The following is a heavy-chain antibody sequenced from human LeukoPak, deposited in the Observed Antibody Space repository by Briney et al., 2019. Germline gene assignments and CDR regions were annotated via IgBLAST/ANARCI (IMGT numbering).Heavy chain of an antibody. V-gene: IGHV3-64D*06. CDR1: GFTFSSYA. D-gene: IGHD3-10*01. CDR3: VKSPLLWFGESYNWFDP. Sequence: GGSLRLCCSASGFTFSSYAMHWVRQAPGKGLEYVSAISSNGGSTYYADSVKGRFTISRDNSKNTLYLQMSSLRAEDTAVYYCVKSPLLWFGESYNWFDPWGQGTLVTVSS. CDR2: ISSNGGST. J-gene: IGHJ5*02.